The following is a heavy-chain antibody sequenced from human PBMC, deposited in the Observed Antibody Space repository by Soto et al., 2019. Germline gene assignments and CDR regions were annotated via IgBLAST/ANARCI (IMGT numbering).Heavy chain of an antibody. CDR1: GFSLSTSGMC. J-gene: IGHJ4*02. D-gene: IGHD6-13*01. Sequence: SGPTLVNPTQTLTLTCTFSGFSLSTSGMCVSWIRQPPGKALEWLARIDWDDDKYYSTSLKTRLTISKDTSKNQVVLTMTNMDPVDTATYYCARSYSSSWHYYFDYWGQATLVTVSS. CDR3: ARSYSSSWHYYFDY. V-gene: IGHV2-70*11. CDR2: IDWDDDK.